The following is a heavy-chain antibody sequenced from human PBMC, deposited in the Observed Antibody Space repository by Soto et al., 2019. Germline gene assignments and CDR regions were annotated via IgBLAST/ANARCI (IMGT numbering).Heavy chain of an antibody. CDR2: ISYDGSNK. V-gene: IGHV3-30-3*01. Sequence: QVQLVESGGGVVQPGRSLRLSCAASGFTFSSYAMHWVRQAPGKGLEWVAVISYDGSNKYYADSVKGRFTISRDNSKNTLYLQMNSLRAEDTAVYYCARDSGIYGDQYFQHWGQGTLVTVSS. D-gene: IGHD3-10*01. CDR1: GFTFSSYA. J-gene: IGHJ1*01. CDR3: ARDSGIYGDQYFQH.